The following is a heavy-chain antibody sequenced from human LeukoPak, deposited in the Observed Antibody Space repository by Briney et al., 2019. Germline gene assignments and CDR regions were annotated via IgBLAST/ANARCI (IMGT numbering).Heavy chain of an antibody. CDR1: GYTFTSYG. Sequence: ASVKVSCKASGYTFTSYGISWVRQAPGQGLEWMGWISAYNGNTNYAQKLQGRVTMTTDTSTSTAYMELRSLRSDDTAVYYCASAMKEEVMTPTYPWGQGTLVTVSS. D-gene: IGHD3-22*01. CDR3: ASAMKEEVMTPTYP. CDR2: ISAYNGNT. J-gene: IGHJ1*01. V-gene: IGHV1-18*01.